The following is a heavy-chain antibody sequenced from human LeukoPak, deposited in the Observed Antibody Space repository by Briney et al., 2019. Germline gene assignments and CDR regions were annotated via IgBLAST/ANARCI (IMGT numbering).Heavy chain of an antibody. CDR1: GFTFSSYA. V-gene: IGHV3-30*04. Sequence: PGGSLRLSCAASGFTFSSYAMHWVRQAPGKGLEWVAVISYVGSNKYYADSVKGRFTISRDNSKNTLYLQMNSLRAEDTAVYYCARGYYYDSSGYRDYWGQGTLVTVSS. CDR2: ISYVGSNK. D-gene: IGHD3-22*01. J-gene: IGHJ4*02. CDR3: ARGYYYDSSGYRDY.